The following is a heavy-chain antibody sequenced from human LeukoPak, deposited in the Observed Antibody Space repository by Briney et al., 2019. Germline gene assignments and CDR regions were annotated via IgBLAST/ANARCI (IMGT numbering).Heavy chain of an antibody. D-gene: IGHD3-10*01. CDR2: ISAYNGNT. J-gene: IGHJ4*02. CDR1: GYTFTSYG. CDR3: ARDRTVWFGELSPIDY. V-gene: IGHV1-18*04. Sequence: GASVKVSCKASGYTFTSYGISWVRQAPGQGLEWMGWISAYNGNTNYAQKLQGRVTMTTDTSTSTAYMELRSLGSDDTAVYYCARDRTVWFGELSPIDYWGQGTLVTVSS.